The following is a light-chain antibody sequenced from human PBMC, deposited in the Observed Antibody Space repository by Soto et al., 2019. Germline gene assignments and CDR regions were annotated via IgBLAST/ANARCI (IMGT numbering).Light chain of an antibody. CDR2: AAS. CDR1: ESIARH. V-gene: IGKV1-39*01. J-gene: IGKJ5*01. Sequence: DIQMTQSPSALSASVGDRVTITCRASESIARHLNCYQQRPGKAPKLLIYAASTLQNAVPSRFRGGGSGTDFTLTISNLQPEDFATYSSQQNDSTLSITLGQGTRLEIK. CDR3: QQNDSTLSIT.